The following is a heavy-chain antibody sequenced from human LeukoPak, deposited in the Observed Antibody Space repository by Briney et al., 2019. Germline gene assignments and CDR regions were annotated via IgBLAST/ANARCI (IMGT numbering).Heavy chain of an antibody. J-gene: IGHJ4*02. CDR1: GFTFNTYG. D-gene: IGHD2-2*01. Sequence: GGPLRLSCAASGFTFNTYGMNWVRQAPGKGLEWVAFIQYDGSNKYYAESVKGRFTISRDNSKNTLYLQMNSLRAEDTAVYYCAKSWCTTICYGIYDWGQGTLVTVS. V-gene: IGHV3-30*02. CDR3: AKSWCTTICYGIYD. CDR2: IQYDGSNK.